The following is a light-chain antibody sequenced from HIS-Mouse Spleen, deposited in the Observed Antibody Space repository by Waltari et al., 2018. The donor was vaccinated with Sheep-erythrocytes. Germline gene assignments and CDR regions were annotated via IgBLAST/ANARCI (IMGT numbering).Light chain of an antibody. Sequence: QSALTQPRSVSGSPGQSVTIPCTGTSSAVGGYHHVSWYQHYPGKAPNLMIYDVSKRPSGVPDRFSGSKSGNTASLTISGLQAEDEADYYCCSYAGSYNHVFATGTEVTVL. CDR3: CSYAGSYNHV. CDR2: DVS. J-gene: IGLJ1*01. CDR1: SSAVGGYHH. V-gene: IGLV2-11*01.